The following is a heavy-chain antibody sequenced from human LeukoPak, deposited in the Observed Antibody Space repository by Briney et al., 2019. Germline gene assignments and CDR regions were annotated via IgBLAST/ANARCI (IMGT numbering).Heavy chain of an antibody. J-gene: IGHJ3*02. V-gene: IGHV1-2*02. Sequence: ASVKVSCKTSGYTFTSYYMNWVRQAPGQGLEWMGGINPNSGGTNYAQKFQGRVTMTRDKSIRTAYMEMSRLRSDDTAVYYCARGPRNYYGSGSYGAFDIWGQGTMVTVSS. CDR3: ARGPRNYYGSGSYGAFDI. D-gene: IGHD3-10*01. CDR2: INPNSGGT. CDR1: GYTFTSYY.